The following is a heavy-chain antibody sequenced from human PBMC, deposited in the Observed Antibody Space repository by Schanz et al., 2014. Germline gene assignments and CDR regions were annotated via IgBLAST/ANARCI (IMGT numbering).Heavy chain of an antibody. D-gene: IGHD1-26*01. J-gene: IGHJ4*02. CDR3: AREVGRSVGQHY. Sequence: EVQLVESGGGLVQPGGSLRLSCAASGFTFSAYWMTWVRQAPGKGLDWVCIIKPDGSEKFYVDSVKGRFTISRDNAKNLMYLHLNSLRGEDTAVYYCAREVGRSVGQHYGGQGALVTVSS. CDR2: IKPDGSEK. V-gene: IGHV3-7*01. CDR1: GFTFSAYW.